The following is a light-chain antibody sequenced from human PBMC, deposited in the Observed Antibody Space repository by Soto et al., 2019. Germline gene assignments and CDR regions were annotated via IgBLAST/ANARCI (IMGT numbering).Light chain of an antibody. Sequence: QSVLTQPPSASGTPGQRVPISCSGSSSNIGSNTETWYQQLPGTAPKLLIYNNNQRPSGVPDRFSGSKSGTSASLSISGLQSVGGADYYCAAFDDSLNGLVFGTGTKLTVL. CDR2: NNN. CDR3: AAFDDSLNGLV. V-gene: IGLV1-44*01. CDR1: SSNIGSNT. J-gene: IGLJ1*01.